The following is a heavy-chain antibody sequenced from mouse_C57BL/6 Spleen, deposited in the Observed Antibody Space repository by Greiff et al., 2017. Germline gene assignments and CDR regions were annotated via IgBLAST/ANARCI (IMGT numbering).Heavy chain of an antibody. CDR1: GFNIKDDY. D-gene: IGHD1-1*01. V-gene: IGHV14-4*01. J-gene: IGHJ4*01. CDR2: IDPENGDT. CDR3: TTRYYGAMDY. Sequence: VQLQQSGAELVRPGASVKLSCTASGFNIKDDYMHWVKQRPEQGLEWIGWIDPENGDTEYASKFQGKATITADTSSNTAYLQLSSLTSEDTAVYYCTTRYYGAMDYWGQGTSVTVSS.